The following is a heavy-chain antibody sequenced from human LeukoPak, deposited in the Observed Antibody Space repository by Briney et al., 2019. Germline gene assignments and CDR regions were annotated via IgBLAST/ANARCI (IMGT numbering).Heavy chain of an antibody. Sequence: ASVKVSCKASGYTFTSYYMHWVRQAPGQGLEWMGRINPNSGGTNYAQKFQGRVTMTRDTSISTAYMELSRLRSDDTAVYYCARDAGSGWPHLDYWGQGTLVTVSS. CDR1: GYTFTSYY. D-gene: IGHD6-19*01. J-gene: IGHJ4*02. CDR3: ARDAGSGWPHLDY. V-gene: IGHV1-2*06. CDR2: INPNSGGT.